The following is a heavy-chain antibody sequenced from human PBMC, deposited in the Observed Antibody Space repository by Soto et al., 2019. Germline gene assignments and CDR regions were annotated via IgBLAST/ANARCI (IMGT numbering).Heavy chain of an antibody. D-gene: IGHD4-17*01. CDR3: ARRSGDYKNYFDY. CDR1: GYSFSTHW. Sequence: GESLKISCKGSGYSFSTHWIGWVRQMPGKGLEWMGVIFPGDSGTRYSPPFQGQVIISVDKPTGTAYLQWSSLKASDTAMYYCARRSGDYKNYFDYWGQGTLVTVSS. J-gene: IGHJ4*01. V-gene: IGHV5-51*01. CDR2: IFPGDSGT.